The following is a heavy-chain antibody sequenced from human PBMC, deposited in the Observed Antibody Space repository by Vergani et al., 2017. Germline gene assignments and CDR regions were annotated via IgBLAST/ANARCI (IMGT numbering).Heavy chain of an antibody. D-gene: IGHD6-13*01. Sequence: QVHLVQSGSEVKKPGASVKVSCKASGYTITDYYIHWVRHAPGQRLEWMGWINPNSGGTEYAQKFQSRVTMTWDTSTTTAYVDLSSLRSDDTAVYYCARASSAEPIAAAGTWDYWGQGTLVTVSS. V-gene: IGHV1-2*02. CDR1: GYTITDYY. J-gene: IGHJ4*02. CDR2: INPNSGGT. CDR3: ARASSAEPIAAAGTWDY.